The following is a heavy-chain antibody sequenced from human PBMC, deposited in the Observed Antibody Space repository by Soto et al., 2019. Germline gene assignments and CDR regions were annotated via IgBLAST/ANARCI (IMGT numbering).Heavy chain of an antibody. CDR2: IYYSGST. Sequence: PSETLSLTCTVSGGSISSYYRSWIRQPPGKGLAWIGYIYYSGSTNYNPSLKSRVTISVDTSKNQCSLKLSSVTAADTAVYYCARDMGSSSSWYGAFDIWGQGTMVTVSS. D-gene: IGHD6-13*01. V-gene: IGHV4-59*01. J-gene: IGHJ3*02. CDR1: GGSISSYY. CDR3: ARDMGSSSSWYGAFDI.